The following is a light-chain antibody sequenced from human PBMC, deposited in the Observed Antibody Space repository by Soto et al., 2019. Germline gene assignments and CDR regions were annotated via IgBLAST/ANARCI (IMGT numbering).Light chain of an antibody. CDR3: SSYAGSNNFVV. V-gene: IGLV2-8*01. CDR2: EVS. CDR1: SSDVGGYNN. Sequence: QSALTQPPSASGSPGQSVTISCTGTSSDVGGYNNVSWYQQHPGKAPKLMISEVSKRPSGVPDRFSGSKSGNTAYLTVSGLQAEDEADYYCSSYAGSNNFVVFGGGTKLTVL. J-gene: IGLJ2*01.